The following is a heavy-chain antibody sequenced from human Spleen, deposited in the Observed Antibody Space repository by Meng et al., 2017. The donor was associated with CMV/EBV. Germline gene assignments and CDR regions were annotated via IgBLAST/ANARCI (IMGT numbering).Heavy chain of an antibody. CDR3: ARDDSLHWQY. V-gene: IGHV3-7*01. CDR1: GFTFRRNW. Sequence: GESLKISCGASGFTFRRNWMSWVRQAPGKGLEWVANITQDGGEKYYVDSVKGRFTISRDNAKNSLYLQMNSLRAEDTAVYYCARDDSLHWQYWGQGTLVTVSS. CDR2: ITQDGGEK. J-gene: IGHJ4*02.